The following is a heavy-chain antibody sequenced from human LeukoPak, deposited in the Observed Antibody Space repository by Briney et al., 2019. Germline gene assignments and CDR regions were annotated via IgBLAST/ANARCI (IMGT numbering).Heavy chain of an antibody. CDR2: IYSDNT. Sequence: GGSLRLSCAASGFTFSSYAMSWVRKAPGKGLEWVSFIYSDNTHYSDSVKGRFTISRDNSKNTLYLQMNSPRAEDTAAYYCAKDGNWARFENWGQGTLVTVSS. D-gene: IGHD7-27*01. J-gene: IGHJ4*02. V-gene: IGHV3-23*03. CDR3: AKDGNWARFEN. CDR1: GFTFSSYA.